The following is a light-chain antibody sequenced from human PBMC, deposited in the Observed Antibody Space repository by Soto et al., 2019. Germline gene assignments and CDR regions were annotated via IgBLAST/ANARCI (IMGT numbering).Light chain of an antibody. V-gene: IGKV3-20*01. CDR3: QQYGSSPTWT. J-gene: IGKJ1*01. CDR1: QSVSNNY. Sequence: EIVLTQSPGTLSLSPGERATLSCRASQSVSNNYLAWYQQKPDQAPRLLIYGASSRATGIPDRFTGSGSGTDFTLTISRLEPEDFAVFYCQQYGSSPTWTFGQGTKVEI. CDR2: GAS.